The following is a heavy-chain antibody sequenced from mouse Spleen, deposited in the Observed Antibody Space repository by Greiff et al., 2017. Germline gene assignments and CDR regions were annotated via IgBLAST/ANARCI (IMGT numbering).Heavy chain of an antibody. Sequence: EVKLVESGEGLVKPGGSLKLSCAASGFTFSSYAMSWVRQTPEKRLEWVAYISSGGDYIYYADTVKGRFTISRDNARNTLYLQMSSLKSEDTAMYYCTRVSPTVVFDYWGQGTTLTVSS. V-gene: IGHV5-9-1*02. J-gene: IGHJ2*01. D-gene: IGHD1-1*01. CDR3: TRVSPTVVFDY. CDR2: ISSGGDYI. CDR1: GFTFSSYA.